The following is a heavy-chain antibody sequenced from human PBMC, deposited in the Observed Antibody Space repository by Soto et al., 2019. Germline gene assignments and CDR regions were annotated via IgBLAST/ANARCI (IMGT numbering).Heavy chain of an antibody. D-gene: IGHD3-22*01. Sequence: ASVKVSCKASGYTFASYGISWVRQAPGQGLEWMGWISAYNGNTKYAQKFQGRVTITRDTSASTAYMELSSLRSEDTAVYYCARDGWYDRAFDIWGQGTMVT. CDR1: GYTFASYG. V-gene: IGHV1-18*01. CDR3: ARDGWYDRAFDI. CDR2: ISAYNGNT. J-gene: IGHJ3*02.